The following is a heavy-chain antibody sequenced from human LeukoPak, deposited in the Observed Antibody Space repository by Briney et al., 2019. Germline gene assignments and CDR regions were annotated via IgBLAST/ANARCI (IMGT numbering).Heavy chain of an antibody. D-gene: IGHD2-2*01. CDR3: SKGYCRGNSCYDDRGAFDY. Sequence: PSQTLSLTCPVSGYSLSSGNYGGWIRLPPGKGLQWIGSIYHSGSTYYNPSLKSRATISVDTSKNQFSLKLSSVTAADTAVYYCSKGYCRGNSCYDDRGAFDYWGQGTLVTVSS. J-gene: IGHJ4*02. CDR2: IYHSGST. CDR1: GYSLSSGNY. V-gene: IGHV4-38-2*02.